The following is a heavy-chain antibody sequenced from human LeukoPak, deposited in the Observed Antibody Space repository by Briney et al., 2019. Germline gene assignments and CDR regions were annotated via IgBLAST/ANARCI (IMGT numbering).Heavy chain of an antibody. V-gene: IGHV4-59*01. CDR3: ARGGYNFQRPVRAFDI. CDR1: GGSISSYS. J-gene: IGHJ3*02. CDR2: IYYSGST. D-gene: IGHD5-12*01. Sequence: PSETLSLTCTASGGSISSYSRSWIRQPPGKGLEWIGYIYYSGSTNYNPSLKSRVTISVDTSKNQFSLKLSSVTAADAAVYYCARGGYNFQRPVRAFDIWGQGTMVTVSS.